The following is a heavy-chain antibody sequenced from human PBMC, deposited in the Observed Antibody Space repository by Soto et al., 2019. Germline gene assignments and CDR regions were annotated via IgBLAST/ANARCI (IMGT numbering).Heavy chain of an antibody. V-gene: IGHV4-59*01. D-gene: IGHD3-10*01. CDR1: GGSISSYY. J-gene: IGHJ5*02. Sequence: SETLSLTCTVSGGSISSYYWSWIRQPPGKGLEWIGYIYYSGSTNYNPSLKSRVTISVDTSKNQFSLKLSSVTAADTAVYYCARDLRGGGYGSVTFDPWGQGTLVTVSS. CDR2: IYYSGST. CDR3: ARDLRGGGYGSVTFDP.